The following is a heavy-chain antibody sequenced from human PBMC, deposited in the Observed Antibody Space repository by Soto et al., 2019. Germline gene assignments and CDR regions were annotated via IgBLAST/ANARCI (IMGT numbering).Heavy chain of an antibody. CDR3: ARGALDY. CDR2: IYYSGST. Sequence: QVQLQESGPGLVKPSQTLSLTCTVSGDSISSGDYYWSWIRQPPGKGLEWIGYIYYSGSTYYNPSLRRRVTIAVDASKNQFSLKLSSVTAEDTAAYYCARGALDYWGQGTLVTVSS. V-gene: IGHV4-30-4*01. CDR1: GDSISSGDYY. J-gene: IGHJ4*02.